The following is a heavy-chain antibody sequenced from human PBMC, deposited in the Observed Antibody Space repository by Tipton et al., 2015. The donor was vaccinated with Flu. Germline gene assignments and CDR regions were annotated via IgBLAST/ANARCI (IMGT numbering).Heavy chain of an antibody. CDR1: GDSMSSFY. D-gene: IGHD3-16*02. V-gene: IGHV4-4*07. CDR2: MYASGST. CDR3: ARGYLLGDLSFFDN. Sequence: TLSLTCTVSGDSMSSFYWSWIRQPAGKGLEWIGRMYASGSTKYNPSLKSRVTMSVDTSKKQFSLKLTPVTAADTAVYYCARGYLLGDLSFFDNWGQGTLVTVSS. J-gene: IGHJ4*02.